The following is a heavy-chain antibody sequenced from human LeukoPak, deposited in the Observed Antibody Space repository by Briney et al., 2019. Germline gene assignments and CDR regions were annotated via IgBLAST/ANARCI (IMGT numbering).Heavy chain of an antibody. D-gene: IGHD3-22*01. CDR2: INPNSGGT. CDR3: ARDSYYYDSTFVPGGY. J-gene: IGHJ4*02. CDR1: GYTFTGYY. Sequence: ASVKVSCKASGYTFTGYYMHWVRQAPGQGLEWMGWINPNSGGTNYAQKLRGRVTMTTDTSTSTAYMELRSLRSDDTAVYYCARDSYYYDSTFVPGGYWGQGTLVTVSS. V-gene: IGHV1-2*02.